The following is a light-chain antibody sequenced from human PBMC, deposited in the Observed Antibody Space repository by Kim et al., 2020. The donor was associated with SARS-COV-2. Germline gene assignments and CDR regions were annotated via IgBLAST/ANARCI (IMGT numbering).Light chain of an antibody. J-gene: IGKJ1*01. CDR3: MQALQTPWT. CDR2: LAS. Sequence: DIVMTQSPLSLPVTPGEPASISCRSSQSLLHSSGNNYLDWYVQKPGQSPQLLISLASNRASGVPDRFSGSGSDTDFTLKISRVEAEDVGVYYCMQALQTPWTFGQGTKVDIK. V-gene: IGKV2-28*01. CDR1: QSLLHSSGNNY.